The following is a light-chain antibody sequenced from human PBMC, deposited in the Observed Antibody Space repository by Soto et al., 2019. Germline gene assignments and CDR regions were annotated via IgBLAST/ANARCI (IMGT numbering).Light chain of an antibody. J-gene: IGLJ2*01. CDR3: GADHGSGSNFVVV. Sequence: QSVLTQPPSASASLGAPVTLTCTLSSGYSDYKVEWYQQRPGKGPRFVMRVGTGEIVGSKGDGIPDRFSVLGSGLNRNLTIKNIQEEDEGDYHCGADHGSGSNFVVVFGGGTKLTVL. CDR1: SGYSDYK. CDR2: VGTGEIVG. V-gene: IGLV9-49*01.